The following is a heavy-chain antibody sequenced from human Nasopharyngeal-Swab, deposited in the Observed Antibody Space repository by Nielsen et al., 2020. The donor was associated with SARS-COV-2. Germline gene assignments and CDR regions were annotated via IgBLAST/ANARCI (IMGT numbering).Heavy chain of an antibody. CDR2: IRMYNGKT. CDR1: GYTFTGYG. V-gene: IGHV1-18*01. CDR3: ARDRSSLPAANDALDV. Sequence: ASVKVSCKASGYTFTGYGMSWVRQAPGRGLEWMGWIRMYNGKTHYAQKFQGRVTMSTDTSTNTAHMELKSLTSDDTAVYFCARDRSSLPAANDALDVWGQGTTVTISS. D-gene: IGHD6-13*01. J-gene: IGHJ3*01.